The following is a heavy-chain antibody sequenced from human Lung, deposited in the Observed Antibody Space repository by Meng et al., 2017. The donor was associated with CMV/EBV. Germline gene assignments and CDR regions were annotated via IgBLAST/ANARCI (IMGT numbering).Heavy chain of an antibody. D-gene: IGHD3-22*01. CDR3: ASLSGYNHNFAY. Sequence: SXXVFXKASGGTFSSYAISWGRQDPGQGLEWMGGIIPIFGTANYAQKFQGRITSITEESTSTACMELSSLRSEDTAVFYCASLSGYNHNFAYGGKGPLFTSPQ. J-gene: IGHJ4*02. CDR2: IIPIFGTA. V-gene: IGHV1-69*05. CDR1: GGTFSSYA.